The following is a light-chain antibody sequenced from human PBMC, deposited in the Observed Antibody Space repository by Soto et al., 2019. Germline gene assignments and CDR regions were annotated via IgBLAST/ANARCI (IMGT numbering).Light chain of an antibody. CDR3: QQYNEWPRT. CDR2: GAS. J-gene: IGKJ2*01. Sequence: ETVMTQSPATLSVSPGERVTLSCRASQSVRSNLVWYQQSPGQPPRLLIYGASDRVAGVPDRFSGSGSGTDFTLTISGLQSEDCAVYYCQQYNEWPRTFGQCTKLESK. V-gene: IGKV3-15*01. CDR1: QSVRSN.